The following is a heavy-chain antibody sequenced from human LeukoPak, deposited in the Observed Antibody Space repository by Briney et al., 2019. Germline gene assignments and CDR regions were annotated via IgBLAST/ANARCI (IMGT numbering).Heavy chain of an antibody. J-gene: IGHJ3*02. D-gene: IGHD3-10*01. CDR3: ARDYNAYDAFDI. CDR2: ISAYNGNT. V-gene: IGHV1-18*01. Sequence: EGPVTVSCTASGYTFTSYGISWVRQAPGQGLEWMGWISAYNGNTNYAQKLQGRVTMTTDTSTSTAYMELRSLRSDDTAVYYCARDYNAYDAFDIWGQGTMVAVSS. CDR1: GYTFTSYG.